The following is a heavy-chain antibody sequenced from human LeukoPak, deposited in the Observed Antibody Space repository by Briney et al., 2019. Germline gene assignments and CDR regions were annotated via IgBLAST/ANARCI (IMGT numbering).Heavy chain of an antibody. V-gene: IGHV4-59*01. CDR2: IYYSGST. J-gene: IGHJ2*01. CDR1: GGSISNYY. CDR3: ARRGANSGSYSHFDL. D-gene: IGHD1-26*01. Sequence: SETLSLTCTVSGGSISNYYGNCIRQPPGKGLEWIGNIYYSGSTNYNPSLKSRVTISVDTSKNQLSLKLSSLTAADTAVYYCARRGANSGSYSHFDLWGRGTLVTVSS.